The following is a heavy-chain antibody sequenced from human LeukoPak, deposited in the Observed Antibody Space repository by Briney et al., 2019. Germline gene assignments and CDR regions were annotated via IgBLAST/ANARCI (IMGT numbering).Heavy chain of an antibody. J-gene: IGHJ3*02. V-gene: IGHV3-48*01. CDR1: GFTFSTYT. D-gene: IGHD2-2*01. Sequence: PGGSLRLSCAASGFTFSTYTMNWVRQAPGKGLKWVSYISSSSSTIYYADSVKGRFTISRDNAKNSLYLQMNSLRAEDTAVYYCAREVLLLWKAPGAFDIWGQGTMVTVSS. CDR2: ISSSSSTI. CDR3: AREVLLLWKAPGAFDI.